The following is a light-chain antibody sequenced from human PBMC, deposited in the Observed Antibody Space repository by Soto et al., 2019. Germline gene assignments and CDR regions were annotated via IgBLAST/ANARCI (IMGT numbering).Light chain of an antibody. CDR2: DAS. J-gene: IGKJ1*01. CDR1: QSVSSS. V-gene: IGKV3-11*01. Sequence: EIVLTQSPATLSLSPGERATLSCRASQSVSSSLGWYQQKPGQPPRLLIYDASKRVTGIPARFSGSGSGTDFTLAISSLEPDDFAVSFCQQRPAGWTFGQGTKV. CDR3: QQRPAGWT.